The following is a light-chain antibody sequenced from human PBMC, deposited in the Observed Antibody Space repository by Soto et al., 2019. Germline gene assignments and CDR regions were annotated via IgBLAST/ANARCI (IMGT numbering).Light chain of an antibody. CDR1: SSDVGAYNS. CDR2: EVS. Sequence: QSALAQPASVSGSPGQSITTSCTGTSSDVGAYNSVSWYQQHPRKAPQLIIYEVSQRPSGVSNRFSGSTSGNAASLTISALQADDGTDYFCFSSTPGGTYVFGTGTKVTVL. J-gene: IGLJ1*01. CDR3: FSSTPGGTYV. V-gene: IGLV2-14*01.